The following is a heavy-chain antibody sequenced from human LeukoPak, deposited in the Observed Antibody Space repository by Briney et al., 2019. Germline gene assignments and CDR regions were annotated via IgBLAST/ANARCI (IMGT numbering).Heavy chain of an antibody. V-gene: IGHV4-61*02. CDR3: ARVPSRDSRFDP. J-gene: IGHJ5*02. CDR2: IYPSGST. Sequence: PSETLSLTCTVSGGSISSGSHYWSWIRQPAGKGLEWIGRIYPSGSTNYNPSLKSRVTISVDTSKNQFSLKLGSVTAADTAVYHCARVPSRDSRFDPWAQGTLVTVSS. D-gene: IGHD5-24*01. CDR1: GGSISSGSHY.